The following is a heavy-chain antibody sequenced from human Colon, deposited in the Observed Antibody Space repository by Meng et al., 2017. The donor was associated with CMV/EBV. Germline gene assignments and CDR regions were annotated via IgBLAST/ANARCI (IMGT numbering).Heavy chain of an antibody. V-gene: IGHV3-9*01. CDR1: GFTFDDYA. J-gene: IGHJ6*02. D-gene: IGHD6-13*01. CDR3: ARVAPSGRGMDV. CDR2: ISWNSGSI. Sequence: GGSLRLSCAASGFTFDDYAMHWVRQAPGKGLEWVSGISWNSGSIGHADSVKGRFTISRDNAKNSLYLQMNSLRAEDTGVYYCARVAPSGRGMDVWGQGTTVTVSS.